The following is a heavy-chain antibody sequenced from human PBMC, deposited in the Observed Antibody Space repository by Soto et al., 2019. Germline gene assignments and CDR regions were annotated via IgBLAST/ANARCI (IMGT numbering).Heavy chain of an antibody. CDR2: MNPNSGNT. CDR3: AREEAAAGTPPDY. CDR1: GYTFTSYH. V-gene: IGHV1-8*01. Sequence: ASVKVSCKDSGYTFTSYHINWVRQATGQGLEWMGWMNPNSGNTGYAQKFQGRVTMTRNTSISTAYMELSSLRSEDTAVYYCAREEAAAGTPPDYWGQGTLVTVSS. D-gene: IGHD6-13*01. J-gene: IGHJ4*02.